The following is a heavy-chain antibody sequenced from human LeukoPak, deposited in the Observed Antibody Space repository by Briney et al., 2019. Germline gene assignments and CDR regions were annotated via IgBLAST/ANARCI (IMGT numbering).Heavy chain of an antibody. V-gene: IGHV4-38-2*01. J-gene: IGHJ5*02. Sequence: PSETLSLTCAVSGYSISSGYYWGWIRQPPGKGLEWIGSIYHSGSTYYNPSLKSRVTISVATSKNQFSLKLSSVTAADTAVYYCARVGSTSTNWFDPWGQGTLVTVSS. CDR3: ARVGSTSTNWFDP. D-gene: IGHD2-2*01. CDR1: GYSISSGYY. CDR2: IYHSGST.